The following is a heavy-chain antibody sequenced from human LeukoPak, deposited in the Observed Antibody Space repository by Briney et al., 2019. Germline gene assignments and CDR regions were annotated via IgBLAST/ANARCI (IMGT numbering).Heavy chain of an antibody. CDR2: ISDNAGRS. CDR3: ARDSGDPHYYYYYMDV. CDR1: GFTFSSHA. V-gene: IGHV3-23*01. D-gene: IGHD2-21*01. J-gene: IGHJ6*03. Sequence: GGSLRLSCAASGFTFSSHAMTWVRQAPGKGLEWVASISDNAGRSYYADSVKGRFTISRGNSKNTLYLQMNSLRAEDTAVYYCARDSGDPHYYYYYMDVWGKGTTVTISS.